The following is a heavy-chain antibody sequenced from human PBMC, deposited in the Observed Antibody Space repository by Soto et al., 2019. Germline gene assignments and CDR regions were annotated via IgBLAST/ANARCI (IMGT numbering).Heavy chain of an antibody. CDR2: ISDHNGNT. CDR1: GYAFTTYG. CDR3: ARGRYGDY. V-gene: IGHV1-18*01. Sequence: QVHLVQSGAEVKKPGASVKVSCQGSGYAFTTYGITWVRQAPGQGLEWMGWISDHNGNTNYAQKLQGRVTVTRDTSTSTAYMELRSLRYDDTAVYYCARGRYGDYWGHGALVTVSS. J-gene: IGHJ4*01. D-gene: IGHD1-1*01.